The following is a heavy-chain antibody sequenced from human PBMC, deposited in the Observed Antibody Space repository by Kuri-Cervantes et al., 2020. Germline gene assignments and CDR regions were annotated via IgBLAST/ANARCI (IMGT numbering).Heavy chain of an antibody. CDR2: ISSSDSTR. CDR1: GFTFSSYE. J-gene: IGHJ4*02. V-gene: IGHV3-48*03. CDR3: ARDGADCSSTSCYGKDY. Sequence: GESLKISCAASGFTFSSYEMNWVRQAPGKGLEWISYISSSDSTRYYADSVRGRFTISRDNAKNSLYLQMNSLRAEDTAVYYCARDGADCSSTSCYGKDYWGQGTLVTVSS. D-gene: IGHD2-2*01.